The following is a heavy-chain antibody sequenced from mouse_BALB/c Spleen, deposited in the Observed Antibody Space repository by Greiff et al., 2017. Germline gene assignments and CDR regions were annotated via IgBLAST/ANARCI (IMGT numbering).Heavy chain of an antibody. CDR3: TRRGNCDYFDY. V-gene: IGHV1S22*01. CDR1: GYTFTSYW. CDR2: IYPGSGST. J-gene: IGHJ2*01. D-gene: IGHD4-1*02. Sequence: LQQPGSELVRPGASVKLSCKASGYTFTSYWMHWVKQRHGQGLEWIGNIYPGSGSTNYDEKFKSKGTLTVDTSSSTAYMHLSSLTSEDSAVYYCTRRGNCDYFDYWGQGTTLTVSS.